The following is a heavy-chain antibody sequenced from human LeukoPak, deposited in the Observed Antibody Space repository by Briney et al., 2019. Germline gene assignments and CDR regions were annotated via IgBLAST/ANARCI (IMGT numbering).Heavy chain of an antibody. D-gene: IGHD3-10*01. CDR1: GFTFRSYG. J-gene: IGHJ4*02. V-gene: IGHV3-30*03. CDR3: ARRGFTNIFNY. Sequence: GGSLRLSCAASGFTFRSYGMHWVRQAPGKGLEWVAFISYDGSNKYYADSVKGRFTISRDNSKNTLYLQMNSLRAEDTAVYYCARRGFTNIFNYSGQGDLVTVSS. CDR2: ISYDGSNK.